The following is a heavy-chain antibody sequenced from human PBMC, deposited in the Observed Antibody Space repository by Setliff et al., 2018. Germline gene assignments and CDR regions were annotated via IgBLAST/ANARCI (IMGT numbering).Heavy chain of an antibody. D-gene: IGHD2-2*01. Sequence: ASVQVSCKASGYTFTDYYIHWIRQAPGQGLEWMGWINANGGANGQSYKFRGRVAMTRDTSISTVFMELNRLTSDDTAVYYCARGRQVHRHLVIVPAAAFDFWGQGARVTVSS. V-gene: IGHV1-2*07. J-gene: IGHJ4*02. CDR1: GYTFTDYY. CDR3: ARGRQVHRHLVIVPAAAFDF. CDR2: INANGGAN.